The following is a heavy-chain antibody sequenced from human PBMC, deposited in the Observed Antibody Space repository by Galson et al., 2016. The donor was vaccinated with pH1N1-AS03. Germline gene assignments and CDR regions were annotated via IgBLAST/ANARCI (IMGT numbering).Heavy chain of an antibody. CDR1: GYRFRTYW. CDR2: VYPDDSDV. V-gene: IGHV5-51*01. Sequence: QSGAEVKKAGEPLKISCRGSGYRFRTYWIGWVRQVPGRGLECTGIVYPDDSDVIYISYFEGQVTISADNSSGAAYLEWRSLNVSDNGMYYCARLFGKGGRIDFWGQGTLVTVSS. D-gene: IGHD1-14*01. CDR3: ARLFGKGGRIDF. J-gene: IGHJ4*02.